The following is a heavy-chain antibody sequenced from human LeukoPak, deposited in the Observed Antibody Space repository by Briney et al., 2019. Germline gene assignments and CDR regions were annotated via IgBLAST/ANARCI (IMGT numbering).Heavy chain of an antibody. CDR1: GFTFSNYA. V-gene: IGHV3-23*01. Sequence: GGSLRLSCVASGFTFSNYAMNWVRQAPGKGLEWVSGVSGGGSSTYYADSVKGRFTISRDNSKNMLYLQMNSLRAEDTAVYYCAEDLYTSRYACCFDYWGQGTLVTVSS. D-gene: IGHD6-13*01. CDR2: VSGGGSST. J-gene: IGHJ4*02. CDR3: AEDLYTSRYACCFDY.